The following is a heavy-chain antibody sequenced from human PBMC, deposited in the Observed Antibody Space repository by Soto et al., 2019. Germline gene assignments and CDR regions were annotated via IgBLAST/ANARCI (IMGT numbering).Heavy chain of an antibody. CDR3: ARERPDGARLDP. J-gene: IGHJ5*02. CDR2: IYHSGST. CDR1: GGSISSGDYY. D-gene: IGHD6-6*01. Sequence: SETLSLTCTVSGGSISSGDYYWSWIRRPPGKGLEWIGYIYHSGSTYYNPSLKSRVTISVDTSKNQFSLKLSSVTAADTAVYYCARERPDGARLDPSGQGTLVTVSS. V-gene: IGHV4-30-4*01.